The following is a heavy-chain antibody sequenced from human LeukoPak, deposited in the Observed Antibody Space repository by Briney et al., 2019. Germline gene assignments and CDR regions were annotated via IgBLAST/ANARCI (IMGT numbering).Heavy chain of an antibody. CDR3: ARDGTGGYFDH. D-gene: IGHD1-7*01. CDR2: IKEDGSEK. V-gene: IGHV3-7*04. CDR1: GLCFSSYW. Sequence: GGSLRLSWAASGLCFSSYWISWVRQAPGKGLEWVANIKEDGSEKDYADIVKGRFTISRDNAEKSVFLQMHTLRAEDTAVYYWARDGTGGYFDHWGQGTLVTVSS. J-gene: IGHJ4*02.